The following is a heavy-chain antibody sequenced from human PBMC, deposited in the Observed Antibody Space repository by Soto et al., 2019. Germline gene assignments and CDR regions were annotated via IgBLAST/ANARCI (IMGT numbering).Heavy chain of an antibody. D-gene: IGHD3-10*01. Sequence: EVQLVESGGNWVQPGGSLKLSCAASGFTFSDSSIHWVRQASGKGLEWLGRIRSRAHSHATAYAASLTGRFIISRDDSKNTAYLQMNSLQIDDTAVYFCARAPYYGDWGQGTEVTVSP. CDR1: GFTFSDSS. CDR3: ARAPYYGD. J-gene: IGHJ3*01. V-gene: IGHV3-73*02. CDR2: IRSRAHSHAT.